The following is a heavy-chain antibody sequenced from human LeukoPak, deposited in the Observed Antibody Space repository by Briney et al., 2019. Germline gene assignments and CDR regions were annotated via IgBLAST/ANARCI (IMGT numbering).Heavy chain of an antibody. V-gene: IGHV3-7*01. CDR2: IKQDGSET. Sequence: GGSLRLSCAVSGFTFSSYWMSWVRQAPGKGLEWVANIKQDGSETYYVDSVRGRFTISRDNAKNSLYLQMNSLRVEDTAMYYCCSTNTFDYWGQGTLVTVSS. CDR1: GFTFSSYW. D-gene: IGHD2-2*01. CDR3: CSTNTFDY. J-gene: IGHJ4*02.